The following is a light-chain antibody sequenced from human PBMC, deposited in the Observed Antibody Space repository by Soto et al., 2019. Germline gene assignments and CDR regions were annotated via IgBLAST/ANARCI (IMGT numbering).Light chain of an antibody. CDR3: CSYASVTGPSYV. V-gene: IGLV2-14*03. CDR2: NVR. Sequence: QSALTQPASVSGSPGQSITVSCTGTSSDVGGYNFVSWYQQHPGKVPKLMIYNVRYRPSGVSNRFSGSKSGNTASLTISGLQAEDEVDYYCCSYASVTGPSYVFGTGTKVTVL. J-gene: IGLJ1*01. CDR1: SSDVGGYNF.